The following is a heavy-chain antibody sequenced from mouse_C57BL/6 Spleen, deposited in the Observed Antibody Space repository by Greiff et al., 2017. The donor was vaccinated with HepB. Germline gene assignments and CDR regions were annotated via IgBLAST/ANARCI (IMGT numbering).Heavy chain of an antibody. CDR2: ISSGSSTI. Sequence: EVQRVESGGGLVKPGGSLKLSCAASGFTFSDYGMHWVRQAPEKGLEWVAYISSGSSTIYYADTVKGRFTISRDNAKNTLFLQMTSLRSEDTAMYYCARPGYSNYVGFAYWGQGTLVTVSA. D-gene: IGHD2-5*01. CDR1: GFTFSDYG. CDR3: ARPGYSNYVGFAY. J-gene: IGHJ3*01. V-gene: IGHV5-17*01.